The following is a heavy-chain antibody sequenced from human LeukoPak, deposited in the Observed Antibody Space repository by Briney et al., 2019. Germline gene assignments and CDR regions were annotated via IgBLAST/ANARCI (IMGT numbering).Heavy chain of an antibody. D-gene: IGHD6-13*01. J-gene: IGHJ6*03. CDR1: GGSISSYY. Sequence: SETLSLTCTVSGGSISSYYWSWIRQPAGKGLEWIGRIYTSGSTNYNPSLKSRVTMSVDTSKNQFSLKLSSVTAADTAVYYCARVSSSWYGGAYYYYMDVWGKGTTVTISS. V-gene: IGHV4-4*07. CDR3: ARVSSSWYGGAYYYYMDV. CDR2: IYTSGST.